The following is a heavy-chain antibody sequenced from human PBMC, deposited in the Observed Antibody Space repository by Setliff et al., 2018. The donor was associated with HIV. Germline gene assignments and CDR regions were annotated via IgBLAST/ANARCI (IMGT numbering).Heavy chain of an antibody. D-gene: IGHD1-26*01. CDR3: AKVVGATRGYFDY. CDR2: IRYDGSNK. Sequence: PGGSLRLSCAASGFIFNNHGMHWVRQAPGKGLEWVTFIRYDGSNKYYADSVKGRFTISRDNSKNTLYLQMNSLRAEDTAVYYCAKVVGATRGYFDYWGQGTLVTVSS. CDR1: GFIFNNHG. V-gene: IGHV3-30*02. J-gene: IGHJ4*02.